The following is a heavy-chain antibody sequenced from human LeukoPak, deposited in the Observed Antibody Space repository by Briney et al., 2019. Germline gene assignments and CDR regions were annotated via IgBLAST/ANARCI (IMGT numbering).Heavy chain of an antibody. Sequence: SEILSLTCTVSGGSISSYYWSWIRQPPGKGLEWIGYIYHSGSTDYNPSIKSRVTISVDTSKSQFSLKLTSVTAADTAEYYCATLTTVVTAYYFDYWGQGTLVTVSS. V-gene: IGHV4-4*09. CDR3: ATLTTVVTAYYFDY. D-gene: IGHD4-23*01. J-gene: IGHJ4*02. CDR2: IYHSGST. CDR1: GGSISSYY.